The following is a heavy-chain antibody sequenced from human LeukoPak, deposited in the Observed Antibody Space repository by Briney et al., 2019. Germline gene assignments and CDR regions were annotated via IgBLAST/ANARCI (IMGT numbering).Heavy chain of an antibody. CDR3: ARGDAAAGTWHFGY. D-gene: IGHD6-13*01. Sequence: ASVKVSCKASGYTFTGYYMHWVRQAPGQGLEWMGWINPNSGGKNYAQKFQGRVTMTRDTSISTAYMELSRLRSDDTAVYYCARGDAAAGTWHFGYWGQGTLVTVSS. J-gene: IGHJ4*02. CDR1: GYTFTGYY. V-gene: IGHV1-2*02. CDR2: INPNSGGK.